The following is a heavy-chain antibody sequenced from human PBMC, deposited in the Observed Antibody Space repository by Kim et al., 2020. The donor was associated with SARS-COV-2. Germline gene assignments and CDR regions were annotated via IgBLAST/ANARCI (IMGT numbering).Heavy chain of an antibody. Sequence: SETLSLTCTVSGGSISSGDYYWSWIRQPPGKGLEWIGYIYYSGSTYYNPSLKSRVTISVDTSKNQFSLKLSSVTAADTAVYYCARDWYYDFWSGMDVWGQGTTVTVSS. CDR1: GGSISSGDYY. J-gene: IGHJ6*02. V-gene: IGHV4-30-4*01. CDR2: IYYSGST. D-gene: IGHD3-3*01. CDR3: ARDWYYDFWSGMDV.